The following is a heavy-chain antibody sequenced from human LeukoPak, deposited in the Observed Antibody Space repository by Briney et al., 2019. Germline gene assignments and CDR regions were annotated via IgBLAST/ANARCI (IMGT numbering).Heavy chain of an antibody. J-gene: IGHJ4*02. CDR3: ARGTLKAAATDIDY. Sequence: GSLRLSCAASGCTFDDYGMSLVRPPPGKGMEWDGAINWNGSRTSYEDSVEGRLTIYTDNAKKSLCLQMNSLRATGTALCYCARGTLKAAATDIDYGGQGPLFTVSS. V-gene: IGHV3-20*04. CDR2: INWNGSRT. D-gene: IGHD6-13*01. CDR1: GCTFDDYG.